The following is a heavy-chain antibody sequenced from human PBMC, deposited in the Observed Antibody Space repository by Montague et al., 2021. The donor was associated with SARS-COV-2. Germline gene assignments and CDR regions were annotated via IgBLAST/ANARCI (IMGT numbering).Heavy chain of an antibody. CDR3: ARHRANAGSFDI. J-gene: IGHJ3*02. Sequence: SETLSLTCTVSGGSITVSRYDWGWIRRPPGKGLEWIGSVHYTGTTSYNASLKSRLTISVDTSENLFSLKMTSVTASDTAVYYCARHRANAGSFDIWGQVTMVTVSS. CDR2: VHYTGTT. V-gene: IGHV4-39*01. D-gene: IGHD1-1*01. CDR1: GGSITVSRYD.